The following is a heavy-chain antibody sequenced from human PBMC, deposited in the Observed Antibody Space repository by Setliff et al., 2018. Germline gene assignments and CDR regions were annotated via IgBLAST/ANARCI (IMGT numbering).Heavy chain of an antibody. D-gene: IGHD2-21*02. V-gene: IGHV3-7*01. CDR1: GFTFSSHW. J-gene: IGHJ4*02. Sequence: GGSLRLSCAASGFTFSSHWMTWVRQAPGKGLEWVANINQDGSETYYVDSLKSRFSVSRDNGKNSLYLQMNSLRAEDTAVYYCARASKGLYCGSYCFYTFDSWGPGTLVTVSS. CDR3: ARASKGLYCGSYCFYTFDS. CDR2: INQDGSET.